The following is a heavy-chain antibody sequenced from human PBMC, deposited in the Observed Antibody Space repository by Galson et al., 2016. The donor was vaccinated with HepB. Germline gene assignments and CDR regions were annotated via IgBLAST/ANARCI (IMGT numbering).Heavy chain of an antibody. CDR2: IQYDGSNK. CDR1: GFTFSSYG. CDR3: AKDTAIYCSSTSCSYDMDV. Sequence: SLRLSCAASGFTFSSYGMHWVRQAPGKGLKWVAVIQYDGSNKYYADSVKGRFTISRDNSKNTLYLQMNSLRAEDTAGYYCAKDTAIYCSSTSCSYDMDVWGQGTTVTVSS. J-gene: IGHJ6*02. D-gene: IGHD2-2*01. V-gene: IGHV3-30*18.